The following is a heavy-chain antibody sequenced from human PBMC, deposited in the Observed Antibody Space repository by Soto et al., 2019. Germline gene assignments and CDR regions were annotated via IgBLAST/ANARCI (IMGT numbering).Heavy chain of an antibody. CDR3: ARGLIAGATSAYSHYVMDV. V-gene: IGHV1-69*12. D-gene: IGHD6-13*01. J-gene: IGHJ6*02. CDR1: GGTFSTYT. CDR2: IIPIFGAV. Sequence: QVQLVQSGADVKKPGSSVKVSCKPSGGTFSTYTFTWVRQAPGQGLEWLGGIIPIFGAVNYAPKFQGRVTISADGSTRTTYMELSSLRSEDTAVYYCARGLIAGATSAYSHYVMDVWGQGTTVTVSS.